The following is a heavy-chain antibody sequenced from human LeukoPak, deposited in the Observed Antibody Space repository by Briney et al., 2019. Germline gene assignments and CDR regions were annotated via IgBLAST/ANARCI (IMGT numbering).Heavy chain of an antibody. J-gene: IGHJ4*02. CDR2: ISEGGNYI. V-gene: IGHV3-21*04. D-gene: IGHD4-17*01. CDR1: GFTFSSYG. Sequence: GGSLRLSCTASGFTFSSYGMNWIRQAPGKGLEWVSGISEGGNYINYAASVKGRFSISRDNAKNSLYLQMNSLRAEDTAVYYCAKTTTVISYYFDYWGQGTLVTVSS. CDR3: AKTTTVISYYFDY.